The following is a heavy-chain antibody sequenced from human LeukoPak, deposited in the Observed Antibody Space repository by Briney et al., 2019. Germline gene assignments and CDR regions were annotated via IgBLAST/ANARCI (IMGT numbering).Heavy chain of an antibody. CDR3: ARDGDYGDYPEGDYYYYGMDV. Sequence: SETLSLTCTVSGDSISSYYWSWIRQPPGKGLEWIGYIYNIGSTNYNPSLKSRVTISVDTSKNQFSLRLRSVTAADTAVYYCARDGDYGDYPEGDYYYYGMDVWGQGTTVTVSS. J-gene: IGHJ6*02. D-gene: IGHD4-17*01. V-gene: IGHV4-59*12. CDR2: IYNIGST. CDR1: GDSISSYY.